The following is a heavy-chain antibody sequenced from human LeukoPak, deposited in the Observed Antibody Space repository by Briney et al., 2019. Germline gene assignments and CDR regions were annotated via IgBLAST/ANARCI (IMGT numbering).Heavy chain of an antibody. Sequence: SETLSLTCTVSGGSISSYYWSWIRQPPGKGLEWIGYIYYSGSTNYNPSLKSRVTISVDTSKNQFSLKLSSVTAADTAVYCCARTTSYSSSWYRSRYYFDYWGQGTLVTVSS. CDR1: GGSISSYY. J-gene: IGHJ4*02. D-gene: IGHD6-13*01. CDR2: IYYSGST. V-gene: IGHV4-59*01. CDR3: ARTTSYSSSWYRSRYYFDY.